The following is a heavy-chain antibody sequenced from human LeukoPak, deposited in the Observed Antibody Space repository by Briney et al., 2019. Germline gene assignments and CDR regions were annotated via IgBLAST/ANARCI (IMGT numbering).Heavy chain of an antibody. D-gene: IGHD4-17*01. V-gene: IGHV4-34*01. J-gene: IGHJ4*02. Sequence: PSETLSLTCAVYGGSFSGYYWSWIRQPPGKGLEWIGEINHSGSTNYSPSLKSRVTISVDTSKNQFSLKLSSVTAADTAVYYCARVSPYGDYVQYWGQGTLVTVSS. CDR2: INHSGST. CDR1: GGSFSGYY. CDR3: ARVSPYGDYVQY.